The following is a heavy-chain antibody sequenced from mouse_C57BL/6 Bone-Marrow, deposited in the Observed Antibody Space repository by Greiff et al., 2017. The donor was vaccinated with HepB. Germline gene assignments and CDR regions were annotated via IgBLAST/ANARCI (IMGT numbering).Heavy chain of an antibody. CDR1: GYTFTEYT. CDR2: FYPGSGSI. Sequence: LVESGAELVKPGASVKLSCKASGYTFTEYTIHWVKQRSGQGLEWIGWFYPGSGSIKYNEKFKDKATLTADKSSSTVYMELSRLTSEDSAVYFCARHEGGNYGSSYSAWFAYWGQGTLVTVSA. D-gene: IGHD1-1*01. V-gene: IGHV1-62-2*01. J-gene: IGHJ3*01. CDR3: ARHEGGNYGSSYSAWFAY.